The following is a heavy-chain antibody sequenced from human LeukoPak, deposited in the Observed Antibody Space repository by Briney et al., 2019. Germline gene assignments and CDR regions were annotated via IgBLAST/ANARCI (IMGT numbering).Heavy chain of an antibody. J-gene: IGHJ5*02. V-gene: IGHV3-48*04. D-gene: IGHD5-12*01. CDR3: ARDLDYIVAQGT. Sequence: GGSLRLSCAASRFTFSSYSMNWVRQAPGKGLEWVSYISSSSSTIYYADSVKGRFTISRDNAKNSLYLQMNSLRAEDTAVYYCARDLDYIVAQGTWGQGTLVTVSS. CDR2: ISSSSSTI. CDR1: RFTFSSYS.